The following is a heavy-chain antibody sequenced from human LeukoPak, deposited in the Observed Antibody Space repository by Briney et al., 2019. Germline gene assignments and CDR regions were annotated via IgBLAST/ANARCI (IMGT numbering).Heavy chain of an antibody. D-gene: IGHD3-10*01. Sequence: PSETLSLTCTVSGGSISSSSYYWGWIRQPPGKGLEWIGSIYYSGSTYYNPSLKSRVTISVDTSKNQFSLKLSSVTAADTAVYYCAGRAKGALRSAFDIWGQGTMVTVSS. CDR2: IYYSGST. CDR3: AGRAKGALRSAFDI. J-gene: IGHJ3*02. V-gene: IGHV4-39*01. CDR1: GGSISSSSYY.